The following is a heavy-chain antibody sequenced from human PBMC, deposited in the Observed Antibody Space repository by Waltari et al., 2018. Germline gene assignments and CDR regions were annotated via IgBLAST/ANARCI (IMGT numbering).Heavy chain of an antibody. J-gene: IGHJ4*02. CDR1: GYTLTELS. CDR3: ATFRLGELSFRGHYFDY. D-gene: IGHD3-16*02. CDR2: CDPEDGET. Sequence: QVQLVPSGAEVKNPGASVKVSSKVSGYTLTELSIHWLRHAHANGLEWLGVCDPEDGETIYAQKFQGRVTMTEDTSTDTAYMELSSLRSEDTAVYYCATFRLGELSFRGHYFDYWGQGTLVTVSS. V-gene: IGHV1-24*01.